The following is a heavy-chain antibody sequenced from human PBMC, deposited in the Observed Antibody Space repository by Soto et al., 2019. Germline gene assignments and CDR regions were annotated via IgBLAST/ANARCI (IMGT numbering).Heavy chain of an antibody. V-gene: IGHV1-8*01. CDR1: GYTFTHYD. J-gene: IGHJ4*02. Sequence: HVQLVQSGADMKKPGASVKVSCKASGYTFTHYDINWVRQATGQGLEWMGWMNPNTGNTGFAQKFQDRVTMTRNTAISTAYMELRSLRSEDTAVYFCARGGWGPPFDCWGQGTPVTVSS. D-gene: IGHD3-16*01. CDR3: ARGGWGPPFDC. CDR2: MNPNTGNT.